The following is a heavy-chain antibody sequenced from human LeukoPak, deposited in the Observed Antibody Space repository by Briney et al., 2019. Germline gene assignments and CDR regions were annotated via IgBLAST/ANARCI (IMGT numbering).Heavy chain of an antibody. J-gene: IGHJ6*03. CDR1: GGSFSGYY. CDR2: INHSGST. Sequence: SETLSLTCAVYGGSFSGYYWSWIRQPPGKGLEWIGEINHSGSTNYNPSLKSRVTISVDTSKNQFSLKLSSVTAADTAVSYCGCGLGFFVWLSVTYMDVWGKGTTVTISS. CDR3: GCGLGFFVWLSVTYMDV. D-gene: IGHD3-9*01. V-gene: IGHV4-34*01.